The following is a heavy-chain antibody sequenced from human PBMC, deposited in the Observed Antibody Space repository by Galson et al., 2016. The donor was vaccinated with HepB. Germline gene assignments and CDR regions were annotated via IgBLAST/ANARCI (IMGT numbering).Heavy chain of an antibody. CDR1: GYTFSGYD. J-gene: IGHJ3*02. Sequence: VKVSCKASGYTFSGYDMHWVRQAPGVGLEWMGGIIPIPGSANYAQKFQGRVTITADKSTSTAYMVLSSLRSEDTAVYYCARDRGPPGIAAADALDIWGQGTVVTVSS. CDR3: ARDRGPPGIAAADALDI. V-gene: IGHV1-69*10. D-gene: IGHD6-13*01. CDR2: IIPIPGSA.